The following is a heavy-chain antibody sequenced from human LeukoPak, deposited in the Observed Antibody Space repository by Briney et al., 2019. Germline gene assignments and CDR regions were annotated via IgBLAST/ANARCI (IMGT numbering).Heavy chain of an antibody. CDR3: ARDEEGFDY. CDR1: GYTFTSNY. CDR2: IYPRDGST. V-gene: IGHV1-46*01. J-gene: IGHJ4*02. Sequence: ASVKVSCKASGYTFTSNYIHWVRQAPGQGLEWMGMIYPRDGSTSYAQKFQGRVTVTRDTSTSTVHMELSGLRSEDTAVYYCARDEEGFDYWGQGTLVTVSS.